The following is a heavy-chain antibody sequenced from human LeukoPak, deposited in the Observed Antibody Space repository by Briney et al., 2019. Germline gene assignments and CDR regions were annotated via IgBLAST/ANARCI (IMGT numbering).Heavy chain of an antibody. V-gene: IGHV4-4*07. CDR1: GGSISSYY. CDR2: IYTSGST. CDR3: ARSGRWLQFLNWFDP. J-gene: IGHJ5*02. Sequence: SETLSLTCTVSGGSISSYYWSWIRQPAGKGLEWIGRIYTSGSTSYNPSLKSRVTMSVDTSKNQFSLKLNSVTAADTAIYYCARSGRWLQFLNWFDPWGQGTLVTVSS. D-gene: IGHD5-24*01.